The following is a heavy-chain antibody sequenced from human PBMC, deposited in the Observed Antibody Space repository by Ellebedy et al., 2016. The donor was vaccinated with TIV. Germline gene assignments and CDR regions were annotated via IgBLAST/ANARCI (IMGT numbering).Heavy chain of an antibody. D-gene: IGHD2-15*01. J-gene: IGHJ6*02. CDR3: ARDLLAPYCSGGSCYSDYYYYGMDV. V-gene: IGHV3-9*01. Sequence: GGSLRLSXTASGFTFDDYAMHWVRQAPGKGLEWVSGISWNSGSIGYADSVKGRFTISRDNAKNSLYLQMNSLRAEDTAVYYCARDLLAPYCSGGSCYSDYYYYGMDVWGQGTTVTVSS. CDR1: GFTFDDYA. CDR2: ISWNSGSI.